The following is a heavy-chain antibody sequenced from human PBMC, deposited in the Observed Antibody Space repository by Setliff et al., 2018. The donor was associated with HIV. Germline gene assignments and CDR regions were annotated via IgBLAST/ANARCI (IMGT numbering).Heavy chain of an antibody. J-gene: IGHJ6*03. Sequence: ASVKVSCKASGYSFIGYYVHWVRQAPGQGLEWMGWINPNSGGTSYAQRFQGRVTMTRDTSISTVYMELTRLKSDDTAVYYCARDRTPQNWGSRGFYYMDVWGKGTTVTVSS. D-gene: IGHD7-27*01. V-gene: IGHV1-2*02. CDR2: INPNSGGT. CDR1: GYSFIGYY. CDR3: ARDRTPQNWGSRGFYYMDV.